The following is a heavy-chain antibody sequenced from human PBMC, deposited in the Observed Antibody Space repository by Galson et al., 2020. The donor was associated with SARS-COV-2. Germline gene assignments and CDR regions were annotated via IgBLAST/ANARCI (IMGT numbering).Heavy chain of an antibody. J-gene: IGHJ6*03. CDR1: GYTFTSYG. V-gene: IGHV1-18*01. D-gene: IGHD5-18*01. CDR3: ARCGHDVDTAMVIGYYYYYMDV. CDR2: ISAYNGNT. Sequence: ASVKVSCKASGYTFTSYGISWVRQAPGQGLEWMGWISAYNGNTNYAQKLQDRVTMTTDTSTSTAYMELRSLRSDDTAVYYCARCGHDVDTAMVIGYYYYYMDVWGKGTTVTVSS.